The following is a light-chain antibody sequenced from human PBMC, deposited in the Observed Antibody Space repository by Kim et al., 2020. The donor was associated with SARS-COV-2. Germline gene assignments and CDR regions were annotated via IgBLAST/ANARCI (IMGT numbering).Light chain of an antibody. CDR1: SSGGGGYND. CDR2: DVS. V-gene: IGLV2-14*04. J-gene: IGLJ1*01. Sequence: GQCRTGTSTGASSGGGGYNDVAWYRQRQGKAPELMIYDVSKRPSWVSNGCSGVESGNTASLTISGIQAEDEADYYCSSYTSSSTYVCGTGTKVTVL. CDR3: SSYTSSSTYV.